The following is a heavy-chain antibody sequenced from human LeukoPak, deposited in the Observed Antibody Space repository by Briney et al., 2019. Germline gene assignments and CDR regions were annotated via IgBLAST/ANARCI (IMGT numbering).Heavy chain of an antibody. Sequence: GRSLRLSCAASGFTFSSYAMHWVRQAPGKGLEWVAVISYDGSNEYYADSVKGRFTISRDNSKNTLYLQMNSLRAEDTAVYYCARDSTTHSYYYDSSGFYGYYFDYWGQGTLVTVSS. CDR3: ARDSTTHSYYYDSSGFYGYYFDY. J-gene: IGHJ4*02. D-gene: IGHD3-22*01. V-gene: IGHV3-30-3*01. CDR2: ISYDGSNE. CDR1: GFTFSSYA.